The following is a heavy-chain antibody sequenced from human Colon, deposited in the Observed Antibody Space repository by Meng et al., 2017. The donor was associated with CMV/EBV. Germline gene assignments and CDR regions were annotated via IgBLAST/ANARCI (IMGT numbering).Heavy chain of an antibody. CDR3: ARATKSSCWEVLDY. Sequence: QGRAGIFQPVGTLSLPCPCYGWSFTGYYLTWIRQPPGRGLEWIGESYYTGSTNYSPSLKSRVTISLATSKNQFSLKLNSVTAADTAVYYCARATKSSCWEVLDYWGHGTLVTVSS. CDR2: SYYTGST. J-gene: IGHJ4*01. V-gene: IGHV4-34*02. CDR1: GWSFTGYY. D-gene: IGHD2-2*01.